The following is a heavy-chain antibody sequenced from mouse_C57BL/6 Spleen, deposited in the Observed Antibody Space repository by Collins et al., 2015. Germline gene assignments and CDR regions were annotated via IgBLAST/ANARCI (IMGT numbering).Heavy chain of an antibody. J-gene: IGHJ2*01. CDR3: ARGVYYGNYVDY. V-gene: IGHV1-76*01. Sequence: KQRPGQGLEWIARIYPGSGNTYYNEKFKGKATLTAEKSSSTAYMQLSSLTSEDSAVYFCARGVYYGNYVDYWGQGTTLTVSS. CDR2: IYPGSGNT. D-gene: IGHD2-1*01.